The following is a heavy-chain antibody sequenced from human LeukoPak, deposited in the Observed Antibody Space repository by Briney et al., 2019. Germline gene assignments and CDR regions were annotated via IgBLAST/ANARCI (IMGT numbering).Heavy chain of an antibody. V-gene: IGHV1-18*01. J-gene: IGHJ4*02. CDR2: ISAYNGNT. D-gene: IGHD4-17*01. CDR1: GYTFTSYG. Sequence: ASVKVSCKASGYTFTSYGISWVRQATGQGLEWMGWISAYNGNTNYAQKLQGRVTMTTDTSTSTAYMELRSLRSDDTAVYYCARLGARPVTYYFDYWGQGTLVTVSS. CDR3: ARLGARPVTYYFDY.